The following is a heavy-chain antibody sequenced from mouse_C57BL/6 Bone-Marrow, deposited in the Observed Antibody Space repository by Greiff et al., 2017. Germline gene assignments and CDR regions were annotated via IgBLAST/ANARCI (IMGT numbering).Heavy chain of an antibody. CDR2: MHPNGGSP. Sequence: QVQLQQSGAELVKPGASVKLSCKASGYTFTNYWMHWVKQRPGQGLEWIGMMHPNGGSPDYNEKFKSEATLSVDKSSRTAYMELSSLTSEDSAVYYWARSYDYGDYTMDYWGQGTSVTVSS. V-gene: IGHV1-64*01. CDR1: GYTFTNYW. D-gene: IGHD2-4*01. J-gene: IGHJ4*01. CDR3: ARSYDYGDYTMDY.